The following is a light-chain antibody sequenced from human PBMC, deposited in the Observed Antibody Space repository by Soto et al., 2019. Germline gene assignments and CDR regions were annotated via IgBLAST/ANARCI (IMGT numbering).Light chain of an antibody. CDR2: DAS. CDR1: QSVSSSS. CDR3: QLYGSSPQT. V-gene: IGKV3-20*01. Sequence: EIVLTQSPGTLSLSPGERATLSCRASQSVSSSSLAWYQQKPDQAPRLLIYDASSRATGIPDRFSGSGSGTDFTLTISRLEPEDFAVYYCQLYGSSPQTFGGGTKVDIK. J-gene: IGKJ4*01.